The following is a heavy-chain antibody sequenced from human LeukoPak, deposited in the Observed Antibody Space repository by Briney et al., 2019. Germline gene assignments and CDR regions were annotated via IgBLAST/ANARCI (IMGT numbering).Heavy chain of an antibody. J-gene: IGHJ4*02. V-gene: IGHV4-4*07. CDR3: ARGAFYCSGGSCFDY. CDR2: IYTSGST. CDR1: GGSISSYY. D-gene: IGHD2-15*01. Sequence: PSETLSLTCTVSGGSISSYYWSWIRHPAGKGLEWIGRIYTSGSTNYNPSLKSRVTMSVDTSKNQFSLKLSSVTAADTAVYYCARGAFYCSGGSCFDYWGQGTLVTVSS.